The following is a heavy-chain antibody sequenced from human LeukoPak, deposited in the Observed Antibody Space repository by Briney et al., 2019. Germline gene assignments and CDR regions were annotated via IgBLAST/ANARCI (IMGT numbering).Heavy chain of an antibody. D-gene: IGHD4-17*01. J-gene: IGHJ4*02. V-gene: IGHV1-2*02. Sequence: ASVKVSCKASGYTFTGYYMHWVRQAPGQGLEWMGWINPKNGGTNYAQKFQGRVTLTRDTSISTVYMELRTLTSGDTAVYYCARPSDYGDYIDYWGQGTLVTVSS. CDR1: GYTFTGYY. CDR2: INPKNGGT. CDR3: ARPSDYGDYIDY.